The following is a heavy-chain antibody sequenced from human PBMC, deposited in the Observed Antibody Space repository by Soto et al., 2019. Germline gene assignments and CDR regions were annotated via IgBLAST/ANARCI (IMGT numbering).Heavy chain of an antibody. CDR2: ISYDGSNK. CDR1: GFTFSSYA. V-gene: IGHV3-30-3*01. CDR3: ARDKGDYPPLGNGMDV. D-gene: IGHD4-17*01. Sequence: GGSLRLSCASSGFTFSSYAMHWVRQAPGKGLEWVAVISYDGSNKYYADSVKGRFTISRDNSKNTLYLQMNSLRAEDTAVYYCARDKGDYPPLGNGMDVWGQGTTVTV. J-gene: IGHJ6*02.